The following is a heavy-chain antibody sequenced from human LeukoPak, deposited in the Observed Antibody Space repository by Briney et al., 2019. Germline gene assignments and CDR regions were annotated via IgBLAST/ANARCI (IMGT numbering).Heavy chain of an antibody. CDR2: ISSDGSNK. CDR1: GFTFSSYG. CDR3: AKAPPSIQLLDY. Sequence: SGGSLRLSCAASGFTFSSYGMHWVRQAPGKGLEWVAVISSDGSNKYYADSVKGRFTISRDNSKNTLYLQVNSLRAEDTAMYYCAKAPPSIQLLDYWGQGTLVTVSS. V-gene: IGHV3-30*18. J-gene: IGHJ4*02. D-gene: IGHD5-18*01.